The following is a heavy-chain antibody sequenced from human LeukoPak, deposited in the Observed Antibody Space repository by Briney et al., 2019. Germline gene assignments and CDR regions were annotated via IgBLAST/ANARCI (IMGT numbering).Heavy chain of an antibody. V-gene: IGHV4-39*07. CDR1: GGSISSSSYY. D-gene: IGHD5-24*01. CDR2: IYYSGST. J-gene: IGHJ4*02. CDR3: ARDGEMATIENYFAY. Sequence: SETLSLTCTVSGGSISSSSYYWGWIRQPPGKGLEWIGCIYYSGSTHYNPSLKSRVTLSLDTSKNQFSLKLSSVTAADTAVYYCARDGEMATIENYFAYWGQGTLVTVSS.